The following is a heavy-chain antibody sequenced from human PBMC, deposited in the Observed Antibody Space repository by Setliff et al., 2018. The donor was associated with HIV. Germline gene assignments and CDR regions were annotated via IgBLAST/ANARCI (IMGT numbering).Heavy chain of an antibody. D-gene: IGHD6-19*01. J-gene: IGHJ4*02. Sequence: ASVKVSCKASGYTISAHGVSWVRHVPGHGLEWMGWISGDTGDIKYSQRFEGRLTMTTETSTNTAYMELRSLRSDDTAVYYCARAAVAGPWRKLDYWGQGTLVTVSS. CDR2: ISGDTGDI. V-gene: IGHV1-18*01. CDR3: ARAAVAGPWRKLDY. CDR1: GYTISAHG.